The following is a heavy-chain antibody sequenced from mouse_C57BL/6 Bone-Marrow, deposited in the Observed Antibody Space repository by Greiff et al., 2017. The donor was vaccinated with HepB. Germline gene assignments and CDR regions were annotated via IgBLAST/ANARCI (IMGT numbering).Heavy chain of an antibody. Sequence: QVQLKESGPELVKPGASVKISCKASGYAFSSSWMNWVKQRPGKGLEWIGRIYPGDGDTNYNGKFKGKATLTADKSSSTAYMQLSSLTSEDSAVYFCARSDYYGPFDYWGQGTTLTVSS. J-gene: IGHJ2*01. D-gene: IGHD1-1*01. CDR3: ARSDYYGPFDY. CDR1: GYAFSSSW. V-gene: IGHV1-82*01. CDR2: IYPGDGDT.